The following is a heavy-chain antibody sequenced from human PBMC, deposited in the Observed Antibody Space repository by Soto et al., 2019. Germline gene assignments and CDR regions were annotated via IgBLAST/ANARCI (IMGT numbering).Heavy chain of an antibody. D-gene: IGHD3-3*01. Sequence: QERLVQSGAEVRKPGSSVKVSCKVTGGTSTRYAINWVRQAPGQGLEWMGGIVPMFGTSKYAQKFQGRVTITEDTSTNISYMELRSLRSEDTAVYYCNRGSEYDFWIGYLWGQGTLVSVSS. CDR2: IVPMFGTS. CDR3: NRGSEYDFWIGYL. V-gene: IGHV1-69*06. J-gene: IGHJ4*02. CDR1: GGTSTRYA.